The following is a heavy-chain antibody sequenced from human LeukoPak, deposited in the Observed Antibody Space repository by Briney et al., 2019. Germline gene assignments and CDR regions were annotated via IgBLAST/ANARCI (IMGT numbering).Heavy chain of an antibody. CDR1: GFTFSSYS. J-gene: IGHJ3*02. D-gene: IGHD3-3*01. Sequence: GSLRLSCAAAGFTFSSYSMNWVRQAPGKGLEWVSYISHSSTIMYYADSVRGRFTISRDNAKNSLYLQMNSLRAEDTAVYYCARPEKSGYSPYVFDIWGRGTMVTASS. V-gene: IGHV3-48*01. CDR3: ARPEKSGYSPYVFDI. CDR2: ISHSSTIM.